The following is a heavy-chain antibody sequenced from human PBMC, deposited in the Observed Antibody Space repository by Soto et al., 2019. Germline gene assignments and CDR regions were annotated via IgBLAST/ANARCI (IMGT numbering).Heavy chain of an antibody. Sequence: GGSLRLSCTASGFTFSSHAMTWVRRAPGKGLEWVSGLSDSGDSIYYADSVKGRFTIYRDNSMNTLYLQMNTLRVEDAAVYYCAKVSSSWYAGFFDLWGQGTLVNAPQ. D-gene: IGHD6-13*01. V-gene: IGHV3-23*01. CDR3: AKVSSSWYAGFFDL. CDR1: GFTFSSHA. J-gene: IGHJ4*02. CDR2: LSDSGDSI.